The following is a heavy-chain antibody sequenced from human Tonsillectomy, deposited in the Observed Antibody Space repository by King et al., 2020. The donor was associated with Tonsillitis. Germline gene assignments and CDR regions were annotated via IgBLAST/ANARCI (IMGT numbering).Heavy chain of an antibody. CDR1: GYTFTGYH. J-gene: IGHJ4*02. CDR2: INPNSGAT. Sequence: VQLVESGAEVKKPGASVKVSCKASGYTFTGYHMHWVRQAPGQGLEWMGWINPNSGATKYAQKFQGRVTMTRDTSLSTAYMELSRLRSDDTAVYYCACGIAVAVYYFDYWGQGTLVTVSS. V-gene: IGHV1-2*02. CDR3: ACGIAVAVYYFDY. D-gene: IGHD6-19*01.